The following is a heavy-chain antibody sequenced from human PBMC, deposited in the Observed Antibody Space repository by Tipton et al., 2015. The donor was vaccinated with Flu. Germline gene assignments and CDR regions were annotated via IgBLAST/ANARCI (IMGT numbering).Heavy chain of an antibody. V-gene: IGHV3-7*01. CDR2: IKQDGSEK. CDR1: GFTFSSYW. D-gene: IGHD3-3*01. J-gene: IGHJ6*02. Sequence: SLRLSCAASGFTFSSYWMSWVRQAPGKGLEWVANIKQDGSEKYYVDSVKGRFTISRDNAKNSLYLQMNSLRAEDTAVYYCARVGYYDFWSGSPYGMDVWGQGTTVTVSS. CDR3: ARVGYYDFWSGSPYGMDV.